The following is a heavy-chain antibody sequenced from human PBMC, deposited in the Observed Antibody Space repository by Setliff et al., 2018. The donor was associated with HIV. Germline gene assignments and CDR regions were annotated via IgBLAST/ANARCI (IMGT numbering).Heavy chain of an antibody. CDR3: ARAMKTMVRGVMGY. CDR1: GYTLTELS. V-gene: IGHV1-24*01. Sequence: ASVKVSCKASGYTLTELSMHWVRQAPGKGLEWMGGFDPEDGETIYAQKFQGRVTMTTDTSTSTAYMELRSLRSDDTAVYYCARAMKTMVRGVMGYWGQGTLVTVSS. CDR2: FDPEDGET. J-gene: IGHJ4*02. D-gene: IGHD3-10*01.